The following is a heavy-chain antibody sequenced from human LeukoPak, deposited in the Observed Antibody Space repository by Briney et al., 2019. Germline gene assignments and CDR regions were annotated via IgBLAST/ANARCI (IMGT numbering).Heavy chain of an antibody. Sequence: GGSLRLSCAASGFTFSSYSMNWVRQAPGKGLEWVSYISSSSSTIYYADSVKGRFTISRDNAKNSLYLQMNSLRAEDTAVYYCARVNPPDYDFWSGYYGSSYYFDYWGQGTLVTVSS. CDR3: ARVNPPDYDFWSGYYGSSYYFDY. J-gene: IGHJ4*02. D-gene: IGHD3-3*01. V-gene: IGHV3-48*01. CDR2: ISSSSSTI. CDR1: GFTFSSYS.